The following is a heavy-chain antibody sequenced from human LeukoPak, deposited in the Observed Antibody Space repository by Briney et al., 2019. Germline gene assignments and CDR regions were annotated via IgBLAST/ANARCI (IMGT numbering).Heavy chain of an antibody. CDR2: ISSNGGST. D-gene: IGHD3-9*01. J-gene: IGHJ6*02. Sequence: GGSLRLSCAASGFTFSSYAMHWVRQAPGKGLEYVSAISSNGGSTYYANSVKGRFTISRDNSKNTLYLQMGSRRAEDMAVYYCPRGRYFDWLSEPQTSKQYYYYGMDVWGQGTTVTVSS. CDR1: GFTFSSYA. CDR3: PRGRYFDWLSEPQTSKQYYYYGMDV. V-gene: IGHV3-64*01.